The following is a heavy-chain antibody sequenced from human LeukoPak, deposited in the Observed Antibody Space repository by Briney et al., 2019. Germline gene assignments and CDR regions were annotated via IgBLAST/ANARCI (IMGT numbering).Heavy chain of an antibody. Sequence: SVKVSCKASGGTFSSYAISWVRQAPGQGLEWMGGIIPIFGTANCAQKFQGRVTITTDESTSTAYMELSSLRSEDTAVYYCASDHDSSGYPNWFDPWGQGTLVTVSS. J-gene: IGHJ5*02. V-gene: IGHV1-69*05. CDR1: GGTFSSYA. CDR2: IIPIFGTA. D-gene: IGHD3-22*01. CDR3: ASDHDSSGYPNWFDP.